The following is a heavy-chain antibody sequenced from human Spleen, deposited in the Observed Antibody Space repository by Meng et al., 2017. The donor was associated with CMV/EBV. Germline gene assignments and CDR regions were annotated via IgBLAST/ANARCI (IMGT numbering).Heavy chain of an antibody. V-gene: IGHV3-74*01. CDR1: GFTFSSYW. Sequence: EGQLGGAGGGLVQPGGSLRLFCAASGFTFSSYWMHWVRQAPGKGLVWVSRINSDGSSTSYADSVKGRFTISRDNAKNTLYLQMNSLRAEDTAVYYCARAYYGTLKDYWGQGTLVTVSS. CDR2: INSDGSST. J-gene: IGHJ4*02. D-gene: IGHD2/OR15-2a*01. CDR3: ARAYYGTLKDY.